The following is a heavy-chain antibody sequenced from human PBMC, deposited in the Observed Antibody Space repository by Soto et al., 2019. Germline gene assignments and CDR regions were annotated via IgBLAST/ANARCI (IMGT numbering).Heavy chain of an antibody. CDR1: GFTFSSSW. CDR3: ARDRGYSSYDY. CDR2: IKEDGSEK. J-gene: IGHJ4*02. D-gene: IGHD5-18*01. V-gene: IGHV3-7*01. Sequence: GGSLRLSCAASGFTFSSSWMNWVRQAPGKGLEWVAGIKEDGSEKYYVDIVKGRFTISRDNVENSLYLQMNSLRGEDSAVYFCARDRGYSSYDYWGLGTLVTVSS.